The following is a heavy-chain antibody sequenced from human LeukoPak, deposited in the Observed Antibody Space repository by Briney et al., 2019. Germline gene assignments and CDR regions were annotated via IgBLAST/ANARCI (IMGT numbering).Heavy chain of an antibody. CDR1: GYTLTELS. Sequence: GASVKVSCKVSGYTLTELSMHWVRQAPGKGLEWMGGFDPEDGETIYAQKFQGRVTMTRNTSISTAYMELSSLRSEDTAVYYCARGVGNPYGSGSYLGYYYMDVWGKGTTVTISS. J-gene: IGHJ6*03. V-gene: IGHV1-24*01. CDR3: ARGVGNPYGSGSYLGYYYMDV. D-gene: IGHD3-10*01. CDR2: FDPEDGET.